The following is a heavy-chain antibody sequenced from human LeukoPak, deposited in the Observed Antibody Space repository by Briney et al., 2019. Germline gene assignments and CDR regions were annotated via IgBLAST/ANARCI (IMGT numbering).Heavy chain of an antibody. CDR1: GFTFSSYY. V-gene: IGHV3-7*01. Sequence: GGSLRLSCAASGFTFSSYYMSWVRQAPGKGLEWVANIKQDGSERNYVDYVKGRFTISRDNAKNSLYLQMNSLRAGDTAVYYCARQTGRVAVLDWGQGTLVTVSS. CDR2: IKQDGSER. D-gene: IGHD6-19*01. CDR3: ARQTGRVAVLD. J-gene: IGHJ4*02.